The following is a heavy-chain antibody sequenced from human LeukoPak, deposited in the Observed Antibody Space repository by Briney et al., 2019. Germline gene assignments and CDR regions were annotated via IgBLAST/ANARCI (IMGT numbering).Heavy chain of an antibody. J-gene: IGHJ4*02. CDR2: ISYDGSNK. CDR1: GFTFSSYG. V-gene: IGHV3-30*03. D-gene: IGHD2-2*01. Sequence: GGSLRLSCAASGFTFSSYGMSWVRQAPGKGLEWVAIISYDGSNKYNADSVKGRFTISRDNSKNTLYLQMNSLRAEDTAVYFCARGPPIVVVPAALIAAAGPFDYWGLGTLVTVSS. CDR3: ARGPPIVVVPAALIAAAGPFDY.